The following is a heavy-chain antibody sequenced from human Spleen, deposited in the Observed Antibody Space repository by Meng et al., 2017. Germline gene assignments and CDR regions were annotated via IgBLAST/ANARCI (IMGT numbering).Heavy chain of an antibody. CDR1: GFTFSNAW. Sequence: GESLKISCAASGFTFSNAWMNWVRQAPGKGLEWVSYISSSGSTIYYADSMKGRFTISRDNAKNSLYLQMNSLRVEDTAVYYCEIGMFDPWGQGTLVTVSS. CDR3: EIGMFDP. CDR2: ISSSGSTI. J-gene: IGHJ5*02. V-gene: IGHV3-48*04.